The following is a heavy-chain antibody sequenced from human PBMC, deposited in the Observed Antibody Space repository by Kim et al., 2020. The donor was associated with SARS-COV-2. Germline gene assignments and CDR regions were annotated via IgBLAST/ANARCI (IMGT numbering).Heavy chain of an antibody. V-gene: IGHV6-1*01. D-gene: IGHD6-19*01. J-gene: IGHJ4*02. CDR3: ARDRQRAGTGVDY. Sequence: SVKGRITTNPDTAKNQCSLQLNAVTPEDTAVYYCARDRQRAGTGVDYWGQGTLVTVSS.